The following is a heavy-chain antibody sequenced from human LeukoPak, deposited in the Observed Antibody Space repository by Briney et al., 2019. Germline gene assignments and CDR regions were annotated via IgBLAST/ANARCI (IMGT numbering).Heavy chain of an antibody. CDR3: ARMLRYCSSTSCRGGFDP. J-gene: IGHJ5*02. V-gene: IGHV4-39*01. D-gene: IGHD2-2*01. CDR2: IYYSGST. Sequence: SETLSLTCTVSGGSISSSSYYWGWIRQPPGKGLEWIGSIYYSGSTYYNPSLKSRVTISVDTSKNQFSLKLSPVTAADTAVYYCARMLRYCSSTSCRGGFDPWGQGTLVTVSS. CDR1: GGSISSSSYY.